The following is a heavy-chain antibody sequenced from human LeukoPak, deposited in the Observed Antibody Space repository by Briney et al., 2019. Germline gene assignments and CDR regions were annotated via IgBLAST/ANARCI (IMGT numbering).Heavy chain of an antibody. V-gene: IGHV4-34*01. CDR1: GGSFSGYY. Sequence: SETLSLTCAVYGGSFSGYYWSWIRQPPGKGLEWIGEINHSGSTNYNPSLKSRVTISVDTSKNQFSLKLSSVTAADTAVYYCARRGLGVYWGQGTLVTVSS. J-gene: IGHJ4*02. CDR3: ARRGLGVY. D-gene: IGHD3-16*01. CDR2: INHSGST.